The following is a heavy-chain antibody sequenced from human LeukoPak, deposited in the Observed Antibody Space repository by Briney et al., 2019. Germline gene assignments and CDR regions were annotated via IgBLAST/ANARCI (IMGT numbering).Heavy chain of an antibody. J-gene: IGHJ5*02. D-gene: IGHD2-8*01. CDR3: ARDNGWFDP. CDR1: GGSISSNY. Sequence: SETLSLTCPVSGGSISSNYWSWIRQPPGKGLEWIGYIYYSGSTNYNPSLKSRVTISVDTSKNQFSLKLSSVTAADTAVYYCARDNGWFDPWGQGTLVTVSS. CDR2: IYYSGST. V-gene: IGHV4-59*01.